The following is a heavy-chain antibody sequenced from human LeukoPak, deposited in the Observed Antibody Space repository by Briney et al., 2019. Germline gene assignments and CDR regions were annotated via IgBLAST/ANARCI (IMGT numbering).Heavy chain of an antibody. Sequence: SETLSLTCTVSGGSISSYYWSWIRQPPGKGLEWIGYIYYSGSTNYNPSLKSRVTISVDTSKNQFSLKLSSVTAADTAVYYCARDCYDSSGCFDYWGQGTLVTVSS. V-gene: IGHV4-59*12. CDR3: ARDCYDSSGCFDY. CDR1: GGSISSYY. J-gene: IGHJ4*02. CDR2: IYYSGST. D-gene: IGHD3-22*01.